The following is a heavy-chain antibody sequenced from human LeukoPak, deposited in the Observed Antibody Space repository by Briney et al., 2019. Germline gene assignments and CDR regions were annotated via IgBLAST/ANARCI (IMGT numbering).Heavy chain of an antibody. D-gene: IGHD3-22*01. Sequence: PSETLSLTCSVSGGSIISDTYYWAWIRQPPGKGPEWIGSAHYTGDTYYNPSLKSRVTISVDTSKSQFSLKLTSVTAADTAVYFCARETMIVTNAFDIWGQGTMVTVSS. CDR2: AHYTGDT. J-gene: IGHJ3*02. V-gene: IGHV4-39*07. CDR1: GGSIISDTYY. CDR3: ARETMIVTNAFDI.